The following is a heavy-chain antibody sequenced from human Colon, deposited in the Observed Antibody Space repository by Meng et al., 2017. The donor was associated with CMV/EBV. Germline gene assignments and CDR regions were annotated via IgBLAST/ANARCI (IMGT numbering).Heavy chain of an antibody. J-gene: IGHJ4*02. CDR2: IYYSGST. CDR1: GGYIRSSSYY. D-gene: IGHD6-13*01. Sequence: CTGYGGYIRSSSYYWGGIRQPPGKGLEWSGSIYYSGSTDYNPSLKSRVTISVETSKNQFSLRLSSVTAADTAVYYCARIAAVGNIGYWGQGTLVTVSS. V-gene: IGHV4-39*01. CDR3: ARIAAVGNIGY.